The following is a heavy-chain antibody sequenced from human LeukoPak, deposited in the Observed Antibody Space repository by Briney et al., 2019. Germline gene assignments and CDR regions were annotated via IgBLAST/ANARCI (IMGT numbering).Heavy chain of an antibody. CDR1: GYTFTGYY. Sequence: ASVKVSCKASGYTFTGYYMHWVRQAPGQGLEWMGWINPNSGGTNYAQKFQGRVTMTGDTSISTAYMELSRLRSDDTAVYYCARGYCSSTSCYPFDYWGQGTLVTVSS. CDR2: INPNSGGT. J-gene: IGHJ4*02. CDR3: ARGYCSSTSCYPFDY. D-gene: IGHD2-2*01. V-gene: IGHV1-2*02.